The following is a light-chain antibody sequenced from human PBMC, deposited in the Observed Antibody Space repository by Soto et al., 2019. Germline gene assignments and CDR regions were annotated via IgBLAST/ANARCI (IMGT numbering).Light chain of an antibody. CDR1: QSLPHSNGNNY. J-gene: IGKJ1*01. V-gene: IGKV2-28*01. Sequence: DIVMTQSPLSLPVTPGEPASISCRSSQSLPHSNGNNYLDWYLQKPGQSPQLLIYLGSNRASGVPDRFSGSGSGTDFTLKISRVEAEDVGVYYCMQALQTPRTFGQGTKVEIK. CDR3: MQALQTPRT. CDR2: LGS.